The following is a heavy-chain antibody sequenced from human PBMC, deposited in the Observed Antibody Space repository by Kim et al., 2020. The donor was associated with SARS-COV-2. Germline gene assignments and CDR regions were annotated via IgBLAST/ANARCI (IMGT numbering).Heavy chain of an antibody. CDR3: ARNIGITMIVVVTGWFDP. CDR2: IYYSGST. V-gene: IGHV4-31*03. J-gene: IGHJ5*02. Sequence: SETLSLTCTVSGGSINSGGYYWSWIRQHPGKGLEWIGYIYYSGSTYYNPSLKSRVTISVDTSKNQFSLKLSSVTAADTAVYYCARNIGITMIVVVTGWFDPWGQRTLVTVSS. CDR1: GGSINSGGYY. D-gene: IGHD3-22*01.